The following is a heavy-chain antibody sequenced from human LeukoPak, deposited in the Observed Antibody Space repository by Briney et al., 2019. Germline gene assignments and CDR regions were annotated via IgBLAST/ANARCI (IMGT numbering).Heavy chain of an antibody. CDR1: GYTFSSYG. D-gene: IGHD2-8*02. V-gene: IGHV1-18*01. J-gene: IGHJ4*02. CDR3: ARLREWELLVGYFDY. CDR2: ISGYNGKT. Sequence: GASVKVSCRASGYTFSSYGISWVRRAPGQGLEWMGWISGYNGKTDYAQKFQGRVTMTADTSTSTAYMELRSLRSDDTAVYFCARLREWELLVGYFDYWGQGTLVTVSS.